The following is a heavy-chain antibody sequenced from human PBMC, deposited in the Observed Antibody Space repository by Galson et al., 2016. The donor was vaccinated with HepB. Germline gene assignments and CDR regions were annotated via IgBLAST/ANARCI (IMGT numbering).Heavy chain of an antibody. V-gene: IGHV3-23*01. D-gene: IGHD2-2*01. CDR2: ISRSGDST. J-gene: IGHJ6*04. Sequence: SLRLSCAASGFTFRDYGMTWVRQAPGKGLEVVSSISRSGDSTDYAASVKGRFTISRDNSKNTLSLQMNSLTAAETAIYYCVQGSTAPAVWGKGTTVTVSS. CDR1: GFTFRDYG. CDR3: VQGSTAPAV.